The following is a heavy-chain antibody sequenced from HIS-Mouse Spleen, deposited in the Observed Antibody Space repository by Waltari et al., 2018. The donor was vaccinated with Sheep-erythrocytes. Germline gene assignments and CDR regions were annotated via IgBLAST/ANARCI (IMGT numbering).Heavy chain of an antibody. CDR1: GYSISSGYY. D-gene: IGHD7-27*01. V-gene: IGHV4-38-2*02. J-gene: IGHJ2*01. CDR3: ASQPNWGYWYFDL. CDR2: IYHSGSP. Sequence: QVQLQESGPGLVKPSETLSLTCTVSGYSISSGYYWGCIRQPPGKGLEWIGSIYHSGSPDYHPSRKSRVTISVDTSKTPFSLKLSSVTAADTAVYYCASQPNWGYWYFDLWGRGTLVTVSS.